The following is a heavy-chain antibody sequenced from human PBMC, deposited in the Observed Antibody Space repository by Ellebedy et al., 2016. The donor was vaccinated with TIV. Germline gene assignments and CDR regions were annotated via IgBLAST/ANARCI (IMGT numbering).Heavy chain of an antibody. CDR2: VSPSGGST. Sequence: ASVKVSCKASGYTFTGYYIHWVRQAPGQGLEWMGIVSPSGGSTNYAQKFQGRVTMTRDTSTSTVYMEVSSLRSEDTAVYYCARDPVGADNWFDPWGQGTLVTVSS. J-gene: IGHJ5*02. D-gene: IGHD1-26*01. CDR3: ARDPVGADNWFDP. V-gene: IGHV1-46*01. CDR1: GYTFTGYY.